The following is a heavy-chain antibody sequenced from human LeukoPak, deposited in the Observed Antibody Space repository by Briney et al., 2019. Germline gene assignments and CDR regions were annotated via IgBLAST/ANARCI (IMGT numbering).Heavy chain of an antibody. V-gene: IGHV4-4*07. J-gene: IGHJ6*02. CDR3: ARVNHGPYYYYGMDV. Sequence: SETLSLTWPVSGGSIQCFLRRLVRQAGREGPELNWRIYTSGSTNYNPSLKSRVTMSVDTSKNQFSLKLSSVTAADTAVYYCARVNHGPYYYYGMDVWGQGTTVTVSS. CDR1: GGSIQCFL. CDR2: IYTSGST.